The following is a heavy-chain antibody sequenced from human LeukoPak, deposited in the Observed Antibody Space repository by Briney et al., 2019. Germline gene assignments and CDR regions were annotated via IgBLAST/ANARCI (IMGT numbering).Heavy chain of an antibody. CDR3: ARDREAVAGHSWFDP. CDR2: IIPIFGTA. D-gene: IGHD6-19*01. CDR1: GGTFSSYA. J-gene: IGHJ5*02. V-gene: IGHV1-69*13. Sequence: ASVKVSCKASGGTFSSYAISWVRQAPGQGLEWMGGIIPIFGTANYAQKFQGRVTITADESTSTAYMELSSLRSEDTAVYYCARDREAVAGHSWFDPWGQGTLVTVSS.